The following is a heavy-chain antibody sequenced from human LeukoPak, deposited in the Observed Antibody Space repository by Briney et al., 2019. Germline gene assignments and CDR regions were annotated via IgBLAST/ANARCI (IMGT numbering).Heavy chain of an antibody. CDR2: INPSGGST. D-gene: IGHD4-23*01. CDR3: ARDTVIKVGLFDY. Sequence: ASVKVSCKASGYTFTSYYMHWVRQAPGQGLEWMGIINPSGGSTSYAQKFQGRVTMTRDTSTSTAYMELRSLRSDDTAVYYCARDTVIKVGLFDYWGQGTLVTVSS. J-gene: IGHJ4*02. V-gene: IGHV1-46*01. CDR1: GYTFTSYY.